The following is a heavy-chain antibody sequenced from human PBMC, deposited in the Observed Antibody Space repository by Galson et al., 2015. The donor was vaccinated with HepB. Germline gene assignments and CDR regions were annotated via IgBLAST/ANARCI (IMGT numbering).Heavy chain of an antibody. V-gene: IGHV3-30-3*01. D-gene: IGHD4-23*01. Sequence: SLRLSCAASGFAFSAYAMHWVRQGPGKGLELVAVISYDGSDKQYADSVKGRFTISRDNYKHTLFLQMYSLRLEDTAVYYCATLLVTPIWGQGTLVTVSS. CDR2: ISYDGSDK. CDR1: GFAFSAYA. CDR3: ATLLVTPI. J-gene: IGHJ4*02.